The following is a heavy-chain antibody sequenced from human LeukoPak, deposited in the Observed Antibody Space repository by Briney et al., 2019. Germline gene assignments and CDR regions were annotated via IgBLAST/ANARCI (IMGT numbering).Heavy chain of an antibody. V-gene: IGHV1-18*01. CDR3: ARDTPQHLKRFDY. J-gene: IGHJ4*02. CDR2: INPYNGKT. Sequence: SVKVSCKASGYTLDRFGISWVRQAPGQGLEWLGWINPYNGKTIFGEKFQGRVTMTTDTSTSTVYMELTSLRSDDTAVYFCARDTPQHLKRFDYWGQGTLVTVSS. CDR1: GYTLDRFG.